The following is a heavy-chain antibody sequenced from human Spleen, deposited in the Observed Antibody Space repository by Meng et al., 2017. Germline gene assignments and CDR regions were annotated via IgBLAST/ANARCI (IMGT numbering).Heavy chain of an antibody. V-gene: IGHV3-11*04. CDR3: ARDSYGVHH. CDR2: ISTSGNTI. J-gene: IGHJ5*02. Sequence: QVQLVESGGGLVKPGGALRLSCAAFGFTFSDYYMSWIRQALGKGLEWISYISTSGNTIYYTDSVKGRFAISRDNAKNSLYLQMDSLRPEDTAVYYCARDSYGVHHWGQGTLVTVSS. CDR1: GFTFSDYY. D-gene: IGHD2-8*01.